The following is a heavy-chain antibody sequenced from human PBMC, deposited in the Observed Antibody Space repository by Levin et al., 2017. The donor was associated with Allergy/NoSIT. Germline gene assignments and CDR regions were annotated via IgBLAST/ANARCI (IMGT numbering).Heavy chain of an antibody. Sequence: LSLTCAASGFTFSSYAMHWVRQAPGKGLEWVAVISYDGSNKYYADSVKGRFTISRDNSKNTLYLQMNSLRAEDTAVYYCTRPAGGVVIIELGYWGQGTLVTVSS. J-gene: IGHJ4*02. V-gene: IGHV3-30-3*01. D-gene: IGHD3-3*01. CDR3: TRPAGGVVIIELGY. CDR1: GFTFSSYA. CDR2: ISYDGSNK.